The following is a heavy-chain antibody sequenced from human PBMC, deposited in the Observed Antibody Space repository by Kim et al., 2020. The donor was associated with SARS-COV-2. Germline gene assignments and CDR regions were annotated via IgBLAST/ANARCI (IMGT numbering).Heavy chain of an antibody. CDR2: IYYSGST. V-gene: IGHV4-30-4*01. CDR3: ARGSGSYYQFDY. J-gene: IGHJ4*02. D-gene: IGHD3-10*01. Sequence: SETLSLTCTVSGGSISSGHYYWSWIRQPPGKGLEWIGYIYYSGSTYYNPSLKSRVTISVDTSKNQFSLKLSSVTAADTAVYYCARGSGSYYQFDYWGQGTLVTVSS. CDR1: GGSISSGHYY.